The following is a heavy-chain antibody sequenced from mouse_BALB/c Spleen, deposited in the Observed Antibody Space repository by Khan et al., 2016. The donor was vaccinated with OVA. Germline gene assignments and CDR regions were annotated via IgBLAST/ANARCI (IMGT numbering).Heavy chain of an antibody. CDR2: IWSDGTT. J-gene: IGHJ4*01. D-gene: IGHD2-10*01. V-gene: IGHV2-6-1*01. CDR1: GFSLTNYG. Sequence: QVQLQQSGPGLVAPSQSLSITCTISGFSLTNYGVHWVRQPPGKGLEWLVVIWSDGTTTYDSALKSRLTFSKDNSKSQVFLKMDSLQTDDTAMYYCARQPYYHYYLMDYWGQGTSVTVSS. CDR3: ARQPYYHYYLMDY.